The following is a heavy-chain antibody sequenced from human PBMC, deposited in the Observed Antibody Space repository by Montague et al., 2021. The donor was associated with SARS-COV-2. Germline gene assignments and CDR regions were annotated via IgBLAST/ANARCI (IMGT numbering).Heavy chain of an antibody. CDR2: IYYSGST. CDR1: GGSISSSSYY. CDR3: ARDPSRQLLLYPVGDYYYGMDV. V-gene: IGHV4-39*07. J-gene: IGHJ6*02. Sequence: SETLSLTCTDSGGSISSSSYYWGWIRQPPGKGLEWIGSIYYSGSTYYNPSHKSRVTISVDTSKNQFSLKLNSVTAADTAVYYCARDPSRQLLLYPVGDYYYGMDVRGQGTTVTVSS. D-gene: IGHD2-2*02.